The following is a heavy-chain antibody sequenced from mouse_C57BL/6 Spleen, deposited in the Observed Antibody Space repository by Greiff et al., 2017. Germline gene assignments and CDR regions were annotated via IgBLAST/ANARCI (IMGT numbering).Heavy chain of an antibody. Sequence: QVQLQQPGAELVKPGASVKLSCKASGYTFTSYWMHWVKQRPGQGLEWIGMIHPNSGSTNYNEKFKSKASLTVDKSSSTAYMQLSSLTSEDSAVYYCARVGPGGFDYWGQGTTLTVSS. CDR2: IHPNSGST. J-gene: IGHJ2*01. CDR1: GYTFTSYW. V-gene: IGHV1-64*01. CDR3: ARVGPGGFDY. D-gene: IGHD4-1*01.